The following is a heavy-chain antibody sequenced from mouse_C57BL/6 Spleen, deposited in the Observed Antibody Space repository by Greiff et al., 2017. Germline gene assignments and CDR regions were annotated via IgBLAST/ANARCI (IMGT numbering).Heavy chain of an antibody. CDR2: IRNKANGYTT. CDR3: ARAHWFAY. CDR1: GFTFTDYY. Sequence: EVQVVESGGGLVQPGGSLSLSCAASGFTFTDYYMSWVRQPPGKALEWLGFIRNKANGYTTDYSASVKGRFTISRDNSQSIVYLQMSALRAEDSATYYCARAHWFAYWGQGTLVTVSA. J-gene: IGHJ3*01. V-gene: IGHV7-3*01.